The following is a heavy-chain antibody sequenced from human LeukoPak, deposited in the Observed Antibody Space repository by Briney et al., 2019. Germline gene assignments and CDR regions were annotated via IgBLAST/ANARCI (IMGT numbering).Heavy chain of an antibody. CDR3: ASDGYNYFEF. J-gene: IGHJ4*02. D-gene: IGHD5-24*01. Sequence: GGSLRLSCAASGFTSNYMSWVRQAPGRGLEWISLIYTDGTTTFYADSVKGRFTLSRDNSKNTFYLQMNGLRPEDTAVYYCASDGYNYFEFWGQGTLVIVSS. V-gene: IGHV3-53*01. CDR1: GFTSNY. CDR2: IYTDGTTT.